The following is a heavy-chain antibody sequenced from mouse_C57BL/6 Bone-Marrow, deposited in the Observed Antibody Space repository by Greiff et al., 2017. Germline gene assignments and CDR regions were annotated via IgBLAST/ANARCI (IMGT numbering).Heavy chain of an antibody. Sequence: QVQLQQSGPELVKPGASVKISCKASGYAFSSSWMNWVKQRPGKGLEWIGRIYPGDGDTNYNGKFKGKATLTADKSSSTAYMQLSSLTSEDSAVYFCASGGLRFAYWGQGTLVTVSA. V-gene: IGHV1-82*01. CDR1: GYAFSSSW. J-gene: IGHJ3*01. CDR3: ASGGLRFAY. D-gene: IGHD2-4*01. CDR2: IYPGDGDT.